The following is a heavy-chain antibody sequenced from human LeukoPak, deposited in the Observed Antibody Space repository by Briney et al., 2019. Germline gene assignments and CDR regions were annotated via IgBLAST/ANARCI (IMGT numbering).Heavy chain of an antibody. CDR1: GGSISSSSYY. CDR2: IYYSGST. V-gene: IGHV4-39*07. CDR3: ARLTQTVLRYFDGRAFDI. J-gene: IGHJ3*02. D-gene: IGHD3-9*01. Sequence: SETLSLTCTVSGGSISSSSYYWGWIRQPPGKGLEWIGSIYYSGSTYYNPSLKSRVTISVDTSKNQFSLKLSSVTAADTAVYYCARLTQTVLRYFDGRAFDIWGQGTMVTVSS.